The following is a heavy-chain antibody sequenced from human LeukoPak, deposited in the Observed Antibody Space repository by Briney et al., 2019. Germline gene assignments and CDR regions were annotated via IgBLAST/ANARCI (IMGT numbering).Heavy chain of an antibody. Sequence: GGSLSLSCAASGFTFSSYAMSWVRPAPGKGLEWVSAISGSGGSTYYADSVKGRFTISRDNSKNTLYLQMNSLRAEDTAVYYCAKSRGIISRFDPWGQGTLVTVSS. V-gene: IGHV3-23*01. CDR2: ISGSGGST. CDR1: GFTFSSYA. D-gene: IGHD3-10*01. J-gene: IGHJ5*02. CDR3: AKSRGIISRFDP.